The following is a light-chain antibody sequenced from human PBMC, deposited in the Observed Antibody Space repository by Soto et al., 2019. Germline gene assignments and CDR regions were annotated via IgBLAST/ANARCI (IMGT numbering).Light chain of an antibody. Sequence: QSALTQPASVSGSPGQSITISCTGTSSDVGGYNYVSWYQQHPGKAPKLMIYEVSNRPSGVSNRFSGSKSGNTDSLTISGLEADDEADYYCSSYTGSRTPYVFGTGTKLTVL. CDR1: SSDVGGYNY. CDR3: SSYTGSRTPYV. J-gene: IGLJ1*01. V-gene: IGLV2-14*01. CDR2: EVS.